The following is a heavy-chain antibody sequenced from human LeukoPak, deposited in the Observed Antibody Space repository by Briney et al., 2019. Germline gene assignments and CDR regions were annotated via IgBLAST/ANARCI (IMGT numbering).Heavy chain of an antibody. CDR2: IYYSGST. J-gene: IGHJ5*02. CDR1: GGSISSGGYS. D-gene: IGHD5-18*01. Sequence: SETLSLTCAVSGGSISSGGYSWSWLRQPPGKGLEWIGYIYYSGSTYYNPSLKSRVTISVDTSKNQFSLKLSSVTAADTAVYYCASTRIQDWFDPWGQGTLVTVSS. V-gene: IGHV4-30-4*07. CDR3: ASTRIQDWFDP.